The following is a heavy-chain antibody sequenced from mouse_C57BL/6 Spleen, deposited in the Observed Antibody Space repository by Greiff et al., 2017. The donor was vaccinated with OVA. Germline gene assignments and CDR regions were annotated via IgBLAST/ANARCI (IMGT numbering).Heavy chain of an antibody. CDR2: INYDGSST. CDR1: GFTFSDYY. CDR3: ARGDYWDY. J-gene: IGHJ2*01. Sequence: EVKVIESEGGLVQPGSSMKLSCTASGFTFSDYYMAWVRQVPEKGLEWVANINYDGSSTYYLDSLKSRFIISRDNAKNILYLQMSSLKSEDTATYYCARGDYWDYWGQGTTLTGSS. V-gene: IGHV5-16*01.